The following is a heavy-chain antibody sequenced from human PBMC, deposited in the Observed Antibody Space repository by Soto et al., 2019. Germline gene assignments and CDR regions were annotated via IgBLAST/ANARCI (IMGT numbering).Heavy chain of an antibody. D-gene: IGHD6-19*01. J-gene: IGHJ4*02. V-gene: IGHV3-23*01. CDR1: GFNFNKYA. CDR3: AKAAGQQWLLPHLEN. Sequence: EVQLLESGGGLVRPGESLRLSCAASGFNFNKYAMSWVRQAPGEGLEWVSGISCCGGTASYPDSVKGRFTIARDDAKNTLYLDMNSLRVEETADYYCAKAAGQQWLLPHLENWGRGTLVTFS. CDR2: ISCCGGTA.